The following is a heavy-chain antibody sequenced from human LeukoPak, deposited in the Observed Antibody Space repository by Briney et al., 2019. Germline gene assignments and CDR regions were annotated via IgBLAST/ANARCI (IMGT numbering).Heavy chain of an antibody. CDR2: ISYDGSNK. D-gene: IGHD4-17*01. CDR3: AREGGDYGDYLGY. CDR1: GFTFSSYA. J-gene: IGHJ4*02. Sequence: GRSLRLSCAASGFTFSSYAMHWDRQAPGKGLEWVAVISYDGSNKYYADSVKGRFTISRDNSKNTLYLQMNSLRAEDTAVYYCAREGGDYGDYLGYWGQGTLVTVSS. V-gene: IGHV3-30-3*01.